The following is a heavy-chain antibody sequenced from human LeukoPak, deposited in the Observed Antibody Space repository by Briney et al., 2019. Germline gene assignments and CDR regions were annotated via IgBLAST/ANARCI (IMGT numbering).Heavy chain of an antibody. Sequence: PGGSLRLSCAASGFTFRTYEMNWVRQAPGKGLECLSYITGSGNTIYYADSVKGRFTISRDNAKNTLYLQMDSLRDEDTAVYYCARGGTYASGSYNYWGQGTLVTVSS. J-gene: IGHJ4*02. D-gene: IGHD3-10*01. CDR3: ARGGTYASGSYNY. CDR2: ITGSGNTI. V-gene: IGHV3-48*03. CDR1: GFTFRTYE.